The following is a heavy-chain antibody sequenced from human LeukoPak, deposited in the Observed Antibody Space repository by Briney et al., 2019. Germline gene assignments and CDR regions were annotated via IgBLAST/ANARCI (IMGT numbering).Heavy chain of an antibody. D-gene: IGHD1-26*01. V-gene: IGHV3-49*03. CDR1: GFTFGDYA. Sequence: GRSLRLSCTAPGFTFGDYAMSWFRQAPGKGLEWVGFIRSKAYGGTTEYAASVKGRFTISRDDSKSIAYLQMNRLKTEDTAVYYCTTQRRRGATTSSWYFDLWGRGTLVTVSS. CDR3: TTQRRRGATTSSWYFDL. CDR2: IRSKAYGGTT. J-gene: IGHJ2*01.